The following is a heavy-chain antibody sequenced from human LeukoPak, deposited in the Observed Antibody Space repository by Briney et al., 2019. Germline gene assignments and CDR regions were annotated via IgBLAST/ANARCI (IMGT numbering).Heavy chain of an antibody. J-gene: IGHJ3*02. CDR2: INQDGSQT. CDR1: GSTFSTYW. V-gene: IGHV3-7*01. D-gene: IGHD1-26*01. CDR3: ARDPPSGSKGAFDI. Sequence: GGSLRLSCAASGSTFSTYWMSWVRRAPGKGLEWVANINQDGSQTFYVDSVKGRFTTSRDNPGNSVYLQMNSLRAEDTAVYYCARDPPSGSKGAFDIWGQGTMVTVSS.